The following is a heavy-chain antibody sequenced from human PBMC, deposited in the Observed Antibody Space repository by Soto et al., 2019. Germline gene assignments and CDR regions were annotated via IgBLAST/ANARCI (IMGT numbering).Heavy chain of an antibody. CDR1: GYTFTSYY. Sequence: ASVKVSCKASGYTFTSYYMHWVRQAPGQGLEWMGIINPSGGSTSYAQKFQGRVTISLDNSKNQLSLHLTSVTAADTALYYCARDANYGSENSKYWALDIWGPGTKVTVSS. CDR2: INPSGGST. CDR3: ARDANYGSENSKYWALDI. D-gene: IGHD3-10*01. V-gene: IGHV1-46*01. J-gene: IGHJ3*02.